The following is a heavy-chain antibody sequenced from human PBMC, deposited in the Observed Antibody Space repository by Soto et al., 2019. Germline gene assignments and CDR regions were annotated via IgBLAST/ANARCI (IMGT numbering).Heavy chain of an antibody. CDR3: TRGIYYGSGSYYFNY. D-gene: IGHD3-10*01. Sequence: QVQLQESGPGLVKPSQTLSLTCTVSGDSISSGGYYWNWIRQHPGKGLEWIGYIYHSGSTYYNPSLKSRGTVSVDTSKNQFSLKLSSVTAADTAVYYCTRGIYYGSGSYYFNYWGQGTLVTVSS. V-gene: IGHV4-31*03. CDR2: IYHSGST. J-gene: IGHJ4*02. CDR1: GDSISSGGYY.